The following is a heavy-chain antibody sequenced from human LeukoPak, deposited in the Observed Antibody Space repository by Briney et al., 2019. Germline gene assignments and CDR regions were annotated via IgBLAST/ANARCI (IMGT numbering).Heavy chain of an antibody. CDR2: ISWNSGSI. CDR3: ARDEYYYDSSGYPDAVFDY. CDR1: GFTFDDYA. J-gene: IGHJ4*02. D-gene: IGHD3-22*01. Sequence: PEGSLRLSCAASGFTFDDYAMHWVRQAPGKGLEWVSGISWNSGSIGYADSVKGRFTISRDNAKNSLYLQMNSLRAEDTAVYYCARDEYYYDSSGYPDAVFDYWGQGTLVTVSS. V-gene: IGHV3-9*01.